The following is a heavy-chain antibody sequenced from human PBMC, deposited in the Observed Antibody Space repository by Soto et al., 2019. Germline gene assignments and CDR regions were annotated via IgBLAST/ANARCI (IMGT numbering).Heavy chain of an antibody. D-gene: IGHD4-17*01. CDR2: MNPNNDNT. Sequence: ASVKVSCKASGYTFTSYDINWVRQATGQGLEWMGWMNPNNDNTGYAQKFQGRVTMTRNTSISTAYMELSSLRSEDTAVYYCARARGDYVGSFDYWGQGTLVTVSS. CDR1: GYTFTSYD. V-gene: IGHV1-8*01. CDR3: ARARGDYVGSFDY. J-gene: IGHJ4*02.